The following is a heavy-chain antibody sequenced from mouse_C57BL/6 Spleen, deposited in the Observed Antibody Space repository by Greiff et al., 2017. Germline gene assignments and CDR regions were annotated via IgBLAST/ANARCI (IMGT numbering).Heavy chain of an antibody. V-gene: IGHV2-6-1*01. CDR1: GFSLTSYG. D-gene: IGHD2-1*01. CDR3: ARHEGNPFYAMDY. Sequence: VKVVESGPGLVAPSQSLSITCTVSGFSLTSYGVHWVRQPPGKGLEWLVVIWSDGSTTYNSALKSRLSISKDNSKSQVFLKMNSLQTDDTAMYYCARHEGNPFYAMDYWGQGTSVTVSS. CDR2: IWSDGST. J-gene: IGHJ4*01.